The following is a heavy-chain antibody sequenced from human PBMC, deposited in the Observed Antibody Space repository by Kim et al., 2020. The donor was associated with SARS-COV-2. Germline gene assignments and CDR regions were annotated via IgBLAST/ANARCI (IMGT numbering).Heavy chain of an antibody. CDR3: ARDQGWFGELSVPDI. V-gene: IGHV1-46*01. J-gene: IGHJ3*02. CDR2: INPSGGST. D-gene: IGHD3-10*01. Sequence: ASVKVSCKASGYTFTSYYMHWVRQAPGQGLEWMGIINPSGGSTSYAQKFQGRVTMTRDTSTSTVYMELSSLRSEDTAVYYCARDQGWFGELSVPDIWGQGTMVTVSS. CDR1: GYTFTSYY.